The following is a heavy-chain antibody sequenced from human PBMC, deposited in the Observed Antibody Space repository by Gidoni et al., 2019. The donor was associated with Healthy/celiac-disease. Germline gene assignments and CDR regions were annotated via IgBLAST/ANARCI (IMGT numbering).Heavy chain of an antibody. V-gene: IGHV4-34*01. Sequence: QVQLQQWGAGLLTPSETLSLTYAVYGGSFSGYYWSWFRQPPGKWLEWIGEIYHSGSTNYNPSLKIRVTISVDTSKNQFSLKLSSVTAADTAVYYCARVQIGRWGQGTLVTVSS. J-gene: IGHJ4*02. CDR1: GGSFSGYY. CDR3: ARVQIGR. CDR2: IYHSGST.